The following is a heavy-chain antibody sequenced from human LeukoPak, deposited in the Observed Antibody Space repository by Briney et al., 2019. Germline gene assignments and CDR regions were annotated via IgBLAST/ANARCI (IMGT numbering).Heavy chain of an antibody. D-gene: IGHD6-19*01. Sequence: GGSLRLSCAASGFTFSSYAMSWVRQAPGKGLEWVSAISGSGGSTYYADSVKGRFTISRDNSKNTLYLQMNSLRAEDTAVYYCATAKGGWSNGGIWGQGTLVTVSS. CDR1: GFTFSSYA. V-gene: IGHV3-23*01. J-gene: IGHJ4*02. CDR3: ATAKGGWSNGGI. CDR2: ISGSGGST.